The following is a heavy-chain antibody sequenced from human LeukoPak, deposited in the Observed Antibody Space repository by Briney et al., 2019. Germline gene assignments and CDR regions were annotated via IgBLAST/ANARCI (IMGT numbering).Heavy chain of an antibody. J-gene: IGHJ4*02. V-gene: IGHV3-23*01. CDR3: AKDRYPAGNGPLFDY. CDR2: ISGSGGST. Sequence: PGGALRLSCAASGSTFSSYAMSWVRQAPGKGLGGVSAISGSGGSTYYADSVKGRFTISRDNSKNTLYLQMNSLRAEDTAVYYCAKDRYPAGNGPLFDYWGQGTLVTVSS. CDR1: GSTFSSYA. D-gene: IGHD1-1*01.